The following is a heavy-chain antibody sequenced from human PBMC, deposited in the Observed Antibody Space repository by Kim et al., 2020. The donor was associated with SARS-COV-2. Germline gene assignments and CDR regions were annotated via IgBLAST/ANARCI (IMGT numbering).Heavy chain of an antibody. J-gene: IGHJ5*02. CDR3: ARSPPVNSSGWFDP. CDR1: GGSISSYY. D-gene: IGHD6-25*01. V-gene: IGHV4-59*01. CDR2: IYYSGST. Sequence: SETLSLTCIVSGGSISSYYWSWIRQPPGKGLEWIGYIYYSGSTNYNPSLTRRVTISVDTSKNQFSLKLSSATAADTGVYYCARSPPVNSSGWFDPTGQRPLVTVSS.